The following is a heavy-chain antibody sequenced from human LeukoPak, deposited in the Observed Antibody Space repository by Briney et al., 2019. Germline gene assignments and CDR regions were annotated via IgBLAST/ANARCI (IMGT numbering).Heavy chain of an antibody. CDR3: VRSHADIVVVPAAIIQH. CDR1: GFTFSSYS. V-gene: IGHV3-21*01. Sequence: NTGGSLRLSCAASGFTFSSYSMNWVRLAPGKGLEWVSSISSSSSYIYYADSVKGRFTISRDNAKNSLYLQMNSLRAEDTAVYYCVRSHADIVVVPAAIIQHWGQGTLVTVSS. J-gene: IGHJ1*01. CDR2: ISSSSSYI. D-gene: IGHD2-2*01.